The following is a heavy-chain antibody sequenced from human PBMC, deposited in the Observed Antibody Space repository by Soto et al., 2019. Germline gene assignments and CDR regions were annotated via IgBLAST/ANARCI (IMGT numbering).Heavy chain of an antibody. CDR3: ARRHVRGRTIAGAAEF. Sequence: SETLSLTCAVYGKSLSGYYWSRIRQPPGKALEWIGEINHSGNTNYNPSLKSRVTISVDTSKNQLFLNLSSVTAADTAMYYCARRHVRGRTIAGAAEFWGQGTPVTVSS. V-gene: IGHV4-34*01. CDR1: GKSLSGYY. D-gene: IGHD1-26*01. J-gene: IGHJ4*02. CDR2: INHSGNT.